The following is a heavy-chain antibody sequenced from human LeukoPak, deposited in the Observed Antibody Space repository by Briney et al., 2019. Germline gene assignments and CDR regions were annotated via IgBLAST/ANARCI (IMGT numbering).Heavy chain of an antibody. CDR3: AKEKNTAAAFDD. Sequence: GRSLRLSCAASGFRFDDYAMHWVRQTPGKGPEWVSGISWNGGPIGYADSVKGRFTISRDNALNSLYLQMNSPRGEDTAFYYCAKEKNTAAAFDDWGQGTLVTVSS. D-gene: IGHD6-25*01. CDR2: ISWNGGPI. CDR1: GFRFDDYA. J-gene: IGHJ4*02. V-gene: IGHV3-9*01.